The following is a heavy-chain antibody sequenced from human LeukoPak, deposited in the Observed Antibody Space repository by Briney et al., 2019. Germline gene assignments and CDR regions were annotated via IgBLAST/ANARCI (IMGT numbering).Heavy chain of an antibody. V-gene: IGHV3-7*01. CDR2: IKQRGSEK. CDR3: ARVGIDYLASYHFDH. D-gene: IGHD2/OR15-2a*01. J-gene: IGHJ4*02. CDR1: GFTFNYSW. Sequence: GGSLRLSCAASGFTFNYSWMSWVRQAPGKGLEWVANIKQRGSEKSYVDSVKGRFSISRDNTKNSAFLQMNSLRAEDTAVYYCARVGIDYLASYHFDHWGRGTLVTVSS.